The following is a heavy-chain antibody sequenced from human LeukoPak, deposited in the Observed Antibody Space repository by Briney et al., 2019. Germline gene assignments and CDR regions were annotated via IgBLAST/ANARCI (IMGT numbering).Heavy chain of an antibody. CDR2: IKQDGSEK. D-gene: IGHD3-3*01. CDR3: AREIMAYYDFWSGYYTLDNWFDP. J-gene: IGHJ5*02. V-gene: IGHV3-7*01. CDR1: GFTFNNYN. Sequence: PGGSLRLSCAASGFTFNNYNMNWVRQAPGKGLEWVANIKQDGSEKYYVDSVKGRFTISRDNAKNSLYLQMNSLRAEDTAVYYCAREIMAYYDFWSGYYTLDNWFDPWGQGTLVTVSS.